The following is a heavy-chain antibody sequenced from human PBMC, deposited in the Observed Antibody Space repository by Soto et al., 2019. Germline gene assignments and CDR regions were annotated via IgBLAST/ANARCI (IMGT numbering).Heavy chain of an antibody. CDR3: AREVVVVPAATNWFDP. CDR1: GFTFSSYS. J-gene: IGHJ5*02. D-gene: IGHD2-2*01. CDR2: ISSSSSYI. Sequence: GGSLRLSCAAAGFTFSSYSMNWARKAPGKGLEWVSSISSSSSYIYYADSVKGRFTISRDNAKNSLYLQMNSLRAEDTAVYYCAREVVVVPAATNWFDPWGQGTLVTVSS. V-gene: IGHV3-21*01.